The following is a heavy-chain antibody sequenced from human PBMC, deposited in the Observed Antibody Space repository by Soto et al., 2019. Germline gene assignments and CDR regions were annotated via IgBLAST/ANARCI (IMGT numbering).Heavy chain of an antibody. CDR1: GFNFITYS. CDR2: ISSSAVYI. V-gene: IGHV3-21*06. CDR3: ARESEDLTSNFDY. Sequence: GGSLRLSCAASGFNFITYSLSWVRQAPGKGLEWVASISSSAVYIYYGDSMKGRFTISRDNAKNSLYLEMNSLRAEDTAVYYCARESEDLTSNFDYWGQGTLVTVSS. J-gene: IGHJ4*02.